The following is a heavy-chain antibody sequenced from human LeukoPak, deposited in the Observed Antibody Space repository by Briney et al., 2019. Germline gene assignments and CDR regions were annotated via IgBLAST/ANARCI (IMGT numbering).Heavy chain of an antibody. CDR2: IYSGGST. V-gene: IGHV3-53*01. CDR3: ARGHHYDSGSSFDY. J-gene: IGHJ4*02. CDR1: GFTFSSYA. D-gene: IGHD3-10*01. Sequence: GGSLRLSCAASGFTFSSYAMSWVRQAPGKGLEWVSIIYSGGSTYYADSVKGRFTISRDNSKNTLYLQMNSLRAEDTAVYYCARGHHYDSGSSFDYWGQGTLVTVSS.